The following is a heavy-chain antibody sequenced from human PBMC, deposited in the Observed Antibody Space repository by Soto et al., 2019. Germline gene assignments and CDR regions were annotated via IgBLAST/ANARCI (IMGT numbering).Heavy chain of an antibody. CDR2: INHSGST. D-gene: IGHD3-3*01. J-gene: IGHJ4*02. CDR3: ARDRVGGYYDFWSGYYTEGLDY. Sequence: QVQLQQWGAGLLKPSETLSLTCADYGGSFSGYYWSWIRQPPGKGLEWTGEINHSGSTNYNPSLKSRVSISVDPSKNQFSLKLSSVTAADTAVYYCARDRVGGYYDFWSGYYTEGLDYWGQGTLVTVSS. V-gene: IGHV4-34*01. CDR1: GGSFSGYY.